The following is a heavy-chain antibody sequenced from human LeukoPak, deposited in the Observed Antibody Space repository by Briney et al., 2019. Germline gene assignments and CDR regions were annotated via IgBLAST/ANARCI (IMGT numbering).Heavy chain of an antibody. V-gene: IGHV3-23*01. CDR3: AKGTNRYSSPNWFDP. CDR1: GFTFSSYA. D-gene: IGHD6-13*01. J-gene: IGHJ5*02. CDR2: ISGSGGST. Sequence: PGXSLRLSCAASGFTFSSYAMSWVRQAPGKGLEWVSAISGSGGSTYYADSVKGRFTISRDNSKNTLYLQMNSLRAEDTAVYYCAKGTNRYSSPNWFDPWGQGTLVTVSS.